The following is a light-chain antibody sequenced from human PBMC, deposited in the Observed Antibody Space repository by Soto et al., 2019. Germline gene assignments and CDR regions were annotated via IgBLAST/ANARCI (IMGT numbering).Light chain of an antibody. CDR1: QSISSW. V-gene: IGKV1-5*03. CDR2: KAS. Sequence: DIQMTQSPSTLSASVGDRVTITCRASQSISSWLAWYQQKPGKAPKLLIYKASILECGVPSRFSGSGSGTEFTLTISSLEAFDVSTYYCQKYNNSAWTFGQGTKVEIK. J-gene: IGKJ1*01. CDR3: QKYNNSAWT.